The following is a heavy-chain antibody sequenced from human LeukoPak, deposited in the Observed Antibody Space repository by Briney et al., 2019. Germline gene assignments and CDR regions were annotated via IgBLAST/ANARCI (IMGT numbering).Heavy chain of an antibody. CDR2: MNPNSGNT. CDR1: GYTFTSYD. Sequence: ASVKVSCKASGYTFTSYDINWVRQATGQGLEWMGWMNPNSGNTGYAQKFQGRVTMTRNTSIITAYMELSSLRSEDTAVYYCARVDRYCSGGSCEDWGQGTLVTVSS. CDR3: ARVDRYCSGGSCED. V-gene: IGHV1-8*01. J-gene: IGHJ4*02. D-gene: IGHD2-15*01.